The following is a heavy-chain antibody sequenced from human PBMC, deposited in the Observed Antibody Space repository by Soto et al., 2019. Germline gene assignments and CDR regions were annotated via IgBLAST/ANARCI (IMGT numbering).Heavy chain of an antibody. Sequence: GGSLRLSCAASGFTFSSYGMHWVRQAPGKGLEWVAVIWYDGSNKYYADSVKGRFTISRDNSKNTLYLQMNSLRAEDTAVYYCARDPGAGYDFWSGYYQGGFDYWGQGTLVTVSS. V-gene: IGHV3-33*01. J-gene: IGHJ4*02. CDR3: ARDPGAGYDFWSGYYQGGFDY. D-gene: IGHD3-3*01. CDR1: GFTFSSYG. CDR2: IWYDGSNK.